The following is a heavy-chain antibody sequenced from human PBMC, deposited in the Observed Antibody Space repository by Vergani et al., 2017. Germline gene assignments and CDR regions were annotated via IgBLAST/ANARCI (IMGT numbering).Heavy chain of an antibody. CDR3: ARDVYIAAAVDDAFDI. Sequence: EVQLVESGGGLVQPGGSLRLSCAASGFTFSSYWMHWVRQAPGKGLVWVARINSDGSSTSYADSVKGRFTISRDNAKNTLYLQMNSLRAEDTAVYYCARDVYIAAAVDDAFDIWGQGTMVTVSS. CDR1: GFTFSSYW. D-gene: IGHD6-13*01. J-gene: IGHJ3*02. CDR2: INSDGSST. V-gene: IGHV3-74*01.